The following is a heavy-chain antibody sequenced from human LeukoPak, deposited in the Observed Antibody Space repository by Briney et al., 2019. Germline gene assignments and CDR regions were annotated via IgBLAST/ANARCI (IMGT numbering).Heavy chain of an antibody. D-gene: IGHD2-2*01. CDR2: LSWNSASI. CDR1: GFTFDDYA. J-gene: IGHJ4*02. CDR3: AAQPSRYCTSTSCFAAYYFDY. Sequence: GRSLRLSCAASGFTFDDYAMHWLRHAPGKGLEWVSGLSWNSASIGYADSVKGRFTISRDNAKNSLYLQMNSLSAEDTALYYCAAQPSRYCTSTSCFAAYYFDYWGQGTLVTVSS. V-gene: IGHV3-9*01.